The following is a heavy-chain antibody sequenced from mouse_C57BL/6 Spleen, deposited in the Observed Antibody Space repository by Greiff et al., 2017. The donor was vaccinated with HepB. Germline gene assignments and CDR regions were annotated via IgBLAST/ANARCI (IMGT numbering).Heavy chain of an antibody. CDR1: GYTFTSYW. D-gene: IGHD1-1*02. Sequence: QVQLQQPGAELVMPGASVKLSCKASGYTFTSYWMHWVKQRPGQGLEWIGEIDPSDSYTNYNQKFKGKSTLTVDKSSSTAYMQLSSLTSEDSAVYYCASRWSRGDYAMDYWGQGTSVTVSS. V-gene: IGHV1-69*01. CDR3: ASRWSRGDYAMDY. CDR2: IDPSDSYT. J-gene: IGHJ4*01.